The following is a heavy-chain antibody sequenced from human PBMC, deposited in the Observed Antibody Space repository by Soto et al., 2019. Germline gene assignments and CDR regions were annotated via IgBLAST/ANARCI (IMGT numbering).Heavy chain of an antibody. D-gene: IGHD1-26*01. J-gene: IGHJ4*02. V-gene: IGHV3-23*01. CDR2: ITGSGAST. Sequence: EVQLLESGGGLVQPGGSLRLSCAASGFTFSNYAMGWVRQAPGKGLEWVSTITGSGASTYYADSVKGRFSISRDNSKNTLYLQMNSLRAEDTAVYYCAKLIVGATGGGYWGQGTLVTDSS. CDR3: AKLIVGATGGGY. CDR1: GFTFSNYA.